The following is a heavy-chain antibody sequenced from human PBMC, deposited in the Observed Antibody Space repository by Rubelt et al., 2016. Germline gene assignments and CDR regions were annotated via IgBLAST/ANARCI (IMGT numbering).Heavy chain of an antibody. Sequence: QVQLVQSGAEVKKPGASVKVSCKASGYTFTSYGISWVRQAPGQGLEWMGWLSAYDGNTNYAQKLQGRVTMTTNTSTSTAYMELRSLRSDDTAVYFCARDQLALYAFDIWGQGTMVTVSS. CDR3: ARDQLALYAFDI. CDR2: LSAYDGNT. V-gene: IGHV1-18*01. J-gene: IGHJ3*02. D-gene: IGHD1-1*01. CDR1: GYTFTSYG.